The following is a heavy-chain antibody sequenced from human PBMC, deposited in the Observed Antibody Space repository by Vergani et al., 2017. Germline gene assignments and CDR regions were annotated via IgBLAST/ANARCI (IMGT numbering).Heavy chain of an antibody. Sequence: VQLVESGGGLVQPEGSLRLSCAASVFRLRRFWMSWVRQAREKGLEWVAHISQDGSGRSYVESVKARFTISRENTTNSLSLQMSGLRVEDTAVYYCLRVPKSPLDFDLWGRGTLITFSS. CDR2: ISQDGSGR. CDR1: VFRLRRFW. CDR3: LRVPKSPLDFDL. J-gene: IGHJ2*01. V-gene: IGHV3-7*01.